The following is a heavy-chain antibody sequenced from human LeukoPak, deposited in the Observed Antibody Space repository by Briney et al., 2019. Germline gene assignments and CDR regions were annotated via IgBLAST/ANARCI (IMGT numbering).Heavy chain of an antibody. V-gene: IGHV4-59*01. CDR2: IYHGGTT. D-gene: IGHD3-10*01. CDR1: GGPLSTYT. CDR3: ARDTSVGSGMQY. Sequence: PSETLSLTCSVSGGPLSTYTWSWVRQSPGKGLEWIGYIYHGGTTNYSPSLKSRATTSAHTARNQFSLRLRSVTAADTAIYYCARDTSVGSGMQYWGQGTLVSVSS. J-gene: IGHJ4*02.